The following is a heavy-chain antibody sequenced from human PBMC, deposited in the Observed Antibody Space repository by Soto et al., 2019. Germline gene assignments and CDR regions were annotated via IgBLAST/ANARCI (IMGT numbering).Heavy chain of an antibody. D-gene: IGHD2-15*01. V-gene: IGHV3-15*01. CDR3: TTDKNYCSGGSCYGYYYYYYGMDV. Sequence: EVQLVESGGGLVKPGGSLRLSCAASGFTFSNAWMSWVRQAPGKGLEWVGRIKSKTDGGTTDYAAPVKGRFTISRDDSKNTLYLQMNSLKTEDTAVYYCTTDKNYCSGGSCYGYYYYYYGMDVWGQGTTVTVSS. J-gene: IGHJ6*02. CDR2: IKSKTDGGTT. CDR1: GFTFSNAW.